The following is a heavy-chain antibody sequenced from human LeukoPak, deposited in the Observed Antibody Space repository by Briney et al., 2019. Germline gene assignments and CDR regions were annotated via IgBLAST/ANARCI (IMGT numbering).Heavy chain of an antibody. J-gene: IGHJ5*02. CDR2: ISGSGGST. CDR3: AKDQGWWGEDWFDP. V-gene: IGHV3-23*01. D-gene: IGHD2-15*01. CDR1: GFTLSRSW. Sequence: GGSLRLSCAASGFTLSRSWMAWVRQAPGKGLEWVSAISGSGGSTYYADSVKGRFTISRDNSKNTLYLQMNSLRAEDTAVYYCAKDQGWWGEDWFDPWGQGTLVTVSS.